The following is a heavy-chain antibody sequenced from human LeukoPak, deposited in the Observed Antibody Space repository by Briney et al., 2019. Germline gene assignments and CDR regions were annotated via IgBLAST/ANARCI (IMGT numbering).Heavy chain of an antibody. D-gene: IGHD3-3*01. CDR1: GFTFSSYA. V-gene: IGHV3-30-3*02. CDR2: ISYDGSNK. J-gene: IGHJ4*02. CDR3: AKKSPIFGVVIPLFDY. Sequence: GGSLRLSCAASGFTFSSYAMHWVRQAPGKGLEWVAVISYDGSNKYYADSVKGRFTISRGNSKNTLSLQVNSLRAEDTAVYYCAKKSPIFGVVIPLFDYWGQGTLVTVSS.